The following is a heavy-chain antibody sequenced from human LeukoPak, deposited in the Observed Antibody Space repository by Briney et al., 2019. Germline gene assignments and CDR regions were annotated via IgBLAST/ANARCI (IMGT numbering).Heavy chain of an antibody. CDR2: IIPVFGTA. D-gene: IGHD6-19*01. CDR3: ARDQDSSGHDYGMDV. V-gene: IGHV1-69*13. CDR1: GGTFSSYA. J-gene: IGHJ6*02. Sequence: SVKVSCKASGGTFSSYAISWVRQAPGQGLEWMGGIIPVFGTANYAQKFQGRVTITADESTSTAYMELSSLRSEDTAVYYCARDQDSSGHDYGMDVWGQGTTVTVSS.